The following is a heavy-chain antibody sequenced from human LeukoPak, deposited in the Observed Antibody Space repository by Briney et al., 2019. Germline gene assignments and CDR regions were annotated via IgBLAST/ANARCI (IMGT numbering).Heavy chain of an antibody. CDR2: IYYSGST. V-gene: IGHV4-59*01. CDR3: AREGTAMVGYSVYYYGMDV. J-gene: IGHJ6*02. D-gene: IGHD5-18*01. CDR1: GGSISSYY. Sequence: SETLSLTCTVSGGSISSYYWSWSRQPPGKGLEWIGYIYYSGSTNYNPSLKSRVTISVDTSKNQFSLKLSSVTAADTAVYYCAREGTAMVGYSVYYYGMDVWGQGTTVTVSS.